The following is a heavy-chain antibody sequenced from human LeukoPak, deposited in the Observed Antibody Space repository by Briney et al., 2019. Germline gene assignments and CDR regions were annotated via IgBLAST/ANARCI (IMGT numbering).Heavy chain of an antibody. CDR2: IYYSGST. D-gene: IGHD6-13*01. J-gene: IGHJ4*02. V-gene: IGHV4-59*01. CDR1: GGSISSYY. CDR3: ARDFEGSSWSFDY. Sequence: SETLSLTCTVSGGSISSYYWSWIRQPQGKGLEWIGYIYYSGSTNYNPSLKSRVTISVDTSKNQFSLKLSSVTAADTAVYYCARDFEGSSWSFDYRGQGTLVTVSS.